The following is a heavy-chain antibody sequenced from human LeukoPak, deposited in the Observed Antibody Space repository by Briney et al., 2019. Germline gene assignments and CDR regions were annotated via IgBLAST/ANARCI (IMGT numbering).Heavy chain of an antibody. J-gene: IGHJ6*03. CDR1: GGSISDYY. CDR2: IYYSGST. D-gene: IGHD2-2*01. Sequence: NASETLSLTCTVSGGSISDYYWNWIRQPPAKGLEWIGYIYYSGSTTYNPSLKSRVTMSVDTAKNQFSLKLRSVTAADTAVYYCARGDFRSSSNCYLRPMDVWGKGTTVTVSS. V-gene: IGHV4-59*01. CDR3: ARGDFRSSSNCYLRPMDV.